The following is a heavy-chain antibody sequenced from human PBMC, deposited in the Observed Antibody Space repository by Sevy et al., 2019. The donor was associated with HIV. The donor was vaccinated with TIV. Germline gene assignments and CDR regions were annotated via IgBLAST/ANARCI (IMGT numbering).Heavy chain of an antibody. V-gene: IGHV4-38-2*01. J-gene: IGHJ5*02. CDR2: IYHSGST. CDR1: GYSISSGYY. D-gene: IGHD5-12*01. CDR3: ARGGGYDQRYWFDP. Sequence: SETLSLTCAVSGYSISSGYYWGWIRQPPGKGLEWIGSIYHSGSTYYNPSLKSRVTISVDTSKIQFSLKLSSVTAADTAVYYCARGGGYDQRYWFDPWGQGTLVTVSS.